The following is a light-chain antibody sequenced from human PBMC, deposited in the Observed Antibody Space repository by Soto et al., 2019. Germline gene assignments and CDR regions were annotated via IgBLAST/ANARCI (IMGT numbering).Light chain of an antibody. V-gene: IGKV3-20*01. CDR2: GAS. Sequence: EMVMTQSPATLSVSPGERATLSCRASQSVSSKLAWYQQKPGQAPRLLIYGASSRATGIPDRFSGSGSGTDFTLTISRLEPEDFAVYYCQQYGSSPRTFGQGTKVDIK. CDR1: QSVSSK. J-gene: IGKJ1*01. CDR3: QQYGSSPRT.